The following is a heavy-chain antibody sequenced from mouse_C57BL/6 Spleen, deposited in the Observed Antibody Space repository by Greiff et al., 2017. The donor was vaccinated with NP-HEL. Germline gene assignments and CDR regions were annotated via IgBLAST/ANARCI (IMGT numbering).Heavy chain of an antibody. Sequence: VQLQQSGAELVRPGASVKLSCKASGYTFTDYYINWVKQRPGQGLEWIARIYPGSGNTYYNEKFKGKATLTAEKSSSTAYMQLSSLTSEDSAVYFCARDVGQLRPEYYYAMDYWGQGTSVTVSS. V-gene: IGHV1-76*01. CDR2: IYPGSGNT. CDR3: ARDVGQLRPEYYYAMDY. CDR1: GYTFTDYY. D-gene: IGHD3-2*02. J-gene: IGHJ4*01.